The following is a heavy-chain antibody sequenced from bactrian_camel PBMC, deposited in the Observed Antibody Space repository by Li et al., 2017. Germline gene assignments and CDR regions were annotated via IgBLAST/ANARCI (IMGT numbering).Heavy chain of an antibody. V-gene: IGHV3-2*01. J-gene: IGHJ7*01. Sequence: HVQLVESGGGLVQPGGSLRLSCAASGFTFSSYYMNWVRQAPGKGPEWVSSIYTGYDNTYYADSVKGRFTISKDNAKATLYLQMNSLKPEDAAVYYCAADEKNGLGTDYQYGMDCWGKGTQVTVS. CDR1: GFTFSSYY. CDR2: IYTGYDNT. D-gene: IGHD5*01.